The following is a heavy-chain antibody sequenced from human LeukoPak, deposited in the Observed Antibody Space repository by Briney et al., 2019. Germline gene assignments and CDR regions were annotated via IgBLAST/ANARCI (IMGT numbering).Heavy chain of an antibody. Sequence: PGGSPRLSCAASGFTFSNSWTSWLRQAPGKGLEWVAHTNERGSDKYYVDSVKGRFTISRDNVKNSLYLQMNSLRAEDTAVYYCASRKLRLGELSLYFDYWGQGTLVTVSS. CDR3: ASRKLRLGELSLYFDY. CDR1: GFTFSNSW. V-gene: IGHV3-7*01. J-gene: IGHJ4*02. CDR2: TNERGSDK. D-gene: IGHD3-16*02.